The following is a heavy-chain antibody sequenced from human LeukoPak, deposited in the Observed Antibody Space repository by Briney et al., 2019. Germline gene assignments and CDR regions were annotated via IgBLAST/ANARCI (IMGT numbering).Heavy chain of an antibody. CDR2: INPNSGGT. D-gene: IGHD3-22*01. CDR1: GYTFTGYY. Sequence: ASVKVSCKASGYTFTGYYMHWVRQAPGQGLEWMGWINPNSGGTNYAQKFQGRVTMTRDTSISTAYMELSRLRSGDTAVYYCARGRNYYDSSGYYPDYWGQGTLVTVSS. V-gene: IGHV1-2*02. CDR3: ARGRNYYDSSGYYPDY. J-gene: IGHJ4*02.